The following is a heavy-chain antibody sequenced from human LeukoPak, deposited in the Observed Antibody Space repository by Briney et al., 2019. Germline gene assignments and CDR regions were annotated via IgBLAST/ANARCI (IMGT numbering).Heavy chain of an antibody. CDR2: ISGSGGTT. D-gene: IGHD4-17*01. Sequence: TGGSLRLSCAASGFTFSSYAMRCVRQAPGGGLEWVSTISGSGGTTYYADSVKGRFTISRDNSKSTLYLQMNSLRAEDTAVYYCARVQRGVRSPTDYWGQGTLVTVSS. J-gene: IGHJ4*02. CDR1: GFTFSSYA. CDR3: ARVQRGVRSPTDY. V-gene: IGHV3-23*01.